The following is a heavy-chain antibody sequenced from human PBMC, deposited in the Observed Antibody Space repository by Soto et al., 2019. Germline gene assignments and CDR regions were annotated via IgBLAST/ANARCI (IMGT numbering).Heavy chain of an antibody. CDR2: ISAYNGNT. Sequence: QVQLGQSEAEVKKPGASVKVSCKASGYTFTSYGISWVRQAPGQGLEWMGWISAYNGNTKYAQKLQGRVTMTTDTSTSTADMVLRSLRSDDTAVYYCAREPNYFDYWGQGTLVTVSS. CDR1: GYTFTSYG. J-gene: IGHJ4*02. V-gene: IGHV1-18*01. CDR3: AREPNYFDY.